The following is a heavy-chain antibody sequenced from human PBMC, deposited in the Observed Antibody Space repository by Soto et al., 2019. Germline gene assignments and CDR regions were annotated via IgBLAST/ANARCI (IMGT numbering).Heavy chain of an antibody. Sequence: SETLSLTCTVSGGSISSGGYYWSWIRQHPGKGLEWIGYIYYSGSTYYNPSLKSRVTISVDTSKNQFSLKLSSVTAADTAVYYCARIVGSGYSYGYNDYWGQGTLVTVSS. D-gene: IGHD5-18*01. CDR2: IYYSGST. J-gene: IGHJ4*02. V-gene: IGHV4-31*03. CDR1: GGSISSGGYY. CDR3: ARIVGSGYSYGYNDY.